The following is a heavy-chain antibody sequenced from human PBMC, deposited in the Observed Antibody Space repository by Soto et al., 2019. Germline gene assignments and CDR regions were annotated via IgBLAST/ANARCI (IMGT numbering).Heavy chain of an antibody. V-gene: IGHV1-18*04. CDR3: ARFFAPQNDYGDYGPWGGWFDP. J-gene: IGHJ5*02. D-gene: IGHD4-17*01. CDR1: GYTFTSYG. CDR2: ISAYNGNT. Sequence: QVQLVQSGAEVKKPGASVKVSCKASGYTFTSYGIIWVRQAPGQGLEWMGWISAYNGNTNYAQKLQGRVTMTTDTSTSTAYMELRSLRSADTAVYYCARFFAPQNDYGDYGPWGGWFDPWGQGTLVTVSS.